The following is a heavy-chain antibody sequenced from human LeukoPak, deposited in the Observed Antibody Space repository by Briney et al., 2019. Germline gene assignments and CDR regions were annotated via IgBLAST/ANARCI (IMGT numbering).Heavy chain of an antibody. D-gene: IGHD3-10*02. Sequence: SETLSLTCTVSVGSISSYYWSWIPQPAGKGLECSGRIYTSVSTNYNPSLKSRVTMSVDTSKNQFSLKMSSVTAADKAVYYCAREMGMFAGMDVWGQGTTVTVSS. V-gene: IGHV4-4*07. CDR2: IYTSVST. J-gene: IGHJ6*02. CDR3: AREMGMFAGMDV. CDR1: VGSISSYY.